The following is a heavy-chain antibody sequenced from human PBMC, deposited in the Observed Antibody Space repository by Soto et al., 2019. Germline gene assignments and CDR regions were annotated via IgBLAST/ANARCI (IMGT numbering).Heavy chain of an antibody. CDR3: TKDEVVYYDSSGYPTKAGSDY. Sequence: GGSLRLSCASSGFTFSNAWMSGVRQAPGKGLEWVGRIKIKTDGGTTDYAAPVKGRFTISRDDSKNTLYLQMNSLKTEDTDVYYCTKDEVVYYDSSGYPTKAGSDYWCQGTLVTVSS. D-gene: IGHD3-22*01. V-gene: IGHV3-15*01. CDR2: IKIKTDGGTT. CDR1: GFTFSNAW. J-gene: IGHJ4*02.